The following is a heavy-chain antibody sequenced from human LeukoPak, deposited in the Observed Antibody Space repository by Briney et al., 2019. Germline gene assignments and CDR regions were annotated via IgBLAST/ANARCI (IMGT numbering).Heavy chain of an antibody. J-gene: IGHJ6*03. CDR3: TPAGGQATLYYMDV. Sequence: GGSLRLSCAASGFTFSNAWMSWVRQAPGKGLEWVSRIKSKTDGGTTDYAAPVKGRFTISRDDSKNTLYLQMNSLKTEDTDVYYCTPAGGQATLYYMDVWGKGTTVTVSS. CDR1: GFTFSNAW. V-gene: IGHV3-15*01. D-gene: IGHD3-16*01. CDR2: IKSKTDGGTT.